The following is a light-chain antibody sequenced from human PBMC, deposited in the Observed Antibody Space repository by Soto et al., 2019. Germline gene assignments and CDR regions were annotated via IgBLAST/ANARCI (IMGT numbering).Light chain of an antibody. CDR3: QKYNSAPLT. V-gene: IGKV1-27*01. Sequence: DIQMTQSPSSLSASLGDRVTITCRASQGIGVYLAWFQQKPGKVPKLLIYAASALQLGVPSRFSGSGSGTDFTLTISSLQPEDFATYYCQKYNSAPLTFGGGTKVEIK. CDR1: QGIGVY. J-gene: IGKJ4*01. CDR2: AAS.